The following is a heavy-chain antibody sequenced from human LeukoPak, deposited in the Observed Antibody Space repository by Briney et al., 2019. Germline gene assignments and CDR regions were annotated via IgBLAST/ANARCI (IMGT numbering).Heavy chain of an antibody. J-gene: IGHJ4*02. V-gene: IGHV3-21*01. D-gene: IGHD2-15*01. CDR2: ISSSSSYI. CDR3: ARDSSLGYCSGGSCRFFDY. CDR1: GFIFSNYA. Sequence: PGASLRLSCAASGFIFSNYAMSWVRQAPGKGLEWVSSISSSSSYIYYADSVKGRFTISRDNAKNSLYLQMNSLRAEDTAVYYCARDSSLGYCSGGSCRFFDYWGQGTLVTVSS.